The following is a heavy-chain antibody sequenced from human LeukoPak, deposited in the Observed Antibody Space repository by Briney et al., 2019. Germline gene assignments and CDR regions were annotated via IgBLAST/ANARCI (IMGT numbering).Heavy chain of an antibody. D-gene: IGHD2-2*01. Sequence: GGSLRLSCVASGFXFSSYAIHWVRQAPGKGLEWVAVISYDGSNKYYADSVKGRFTISRDNSENTLYLQMNSLRAEDTAVYYCARDRSSNEYYFDYWGQGTLVTVSS. CDR3: ARDRSSNEYYFDY. CDR1: GFXFSSYA. J-gene: IGHJ4*02. CDR2: ISYDGSNK. V-gene: IGHV3-30-3*01.